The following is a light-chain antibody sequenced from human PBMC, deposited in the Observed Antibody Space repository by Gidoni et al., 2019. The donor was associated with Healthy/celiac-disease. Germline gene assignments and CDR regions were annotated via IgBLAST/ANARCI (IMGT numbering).Light chain of an antibody. Sequence: AIWRTHPPSLLSASTGDRFTISCRMRKGISSYLAWYQQKPGKAPELLIYDASTMQSGVPSRFSGSGSGTDFTLTISCLQSEDFATYYCQQYYSFPLTFGQGTKVEIK. CDR3: QQYYSFPLT. V-gene: IGKV1D-8*02. J-gene: IGKJ1*01. CDR1: KGISSY. CDR2: DAS.